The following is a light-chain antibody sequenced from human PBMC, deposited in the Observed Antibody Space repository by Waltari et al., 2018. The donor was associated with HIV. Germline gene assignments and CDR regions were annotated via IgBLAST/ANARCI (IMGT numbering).Light chain of an antibody. CDR2: KDT. J-gene: IGLJ3*02. CDR3: QSVDSDSSYWV. CDR1: ALPKQY. V-gene: IGLV3-25*03. Sequence: SYELTQPPSVSVSPGQTARITCSGNALPKQYAYWYQQKPGRAPLVIIYKDTERPSWIPEGFSGSSSGTIVTLTISGVQAEDEADYYCQSVDSDSSYWVFGGGTKVTVL.